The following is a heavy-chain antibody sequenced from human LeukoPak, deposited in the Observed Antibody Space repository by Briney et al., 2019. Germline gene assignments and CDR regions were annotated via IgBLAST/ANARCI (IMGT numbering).Heavy chain of an antibody. CDR3: ARVASWSGYYLRYYYGMDV. CDR1: GFTFSSYS. V-gene: IGHV3-21*01. J-gene: IGHJ6*02. Sequence: GGSLRLSCAASGFTFSSYSMNWVRQAPGKGLEWVSSISSSSSYIYYADSVKGRFTISRDNAKNSLYLQMNSLRAEDMAVYYCARVASWSGYYLRYYYGMDVWGQGTTVTVSS. CDR2: ISSSSSYI. D-gene: IGHD3-3*01.